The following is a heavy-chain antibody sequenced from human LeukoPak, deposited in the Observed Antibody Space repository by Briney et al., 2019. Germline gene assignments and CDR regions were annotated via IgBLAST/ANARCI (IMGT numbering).Heavy chain of an antibody. CDR2: IIPILGIA. CDR3: AREGQYYFDY. Sequence: ASVKVSCKASGGTFSSYAISWVRQAPGQGLEWMGRIIPILGIANYAQKFQGRVTITADKSTSTAYMELRSLRSDDTAVYYCAREGQYYFDYWGQGTLVTVSP. D-gene: IGHD6-19*01. V-gene: IGHV1-69*04. CDR1: GGTFSSYA. J-gene: IGHJ4*02.